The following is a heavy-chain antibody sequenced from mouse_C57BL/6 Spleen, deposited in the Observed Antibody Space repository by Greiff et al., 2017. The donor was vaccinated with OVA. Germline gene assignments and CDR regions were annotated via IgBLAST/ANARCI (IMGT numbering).Heavy chain of an antibody. D-gene: IGHD2-5*01. Sequence: EVQVVESGGGLVKPGGSLKLSCAASGFTFSDYGMHWVRQAPEKGLEWVAYISSGSSTIYYADTVKGRFTISRDNAKNTLFLQMTSLRSEDTAMYYCASLYYSNYGWYFDVWGTGTTVTVSS. J-gene: IGHJ1*03. CDR3: ASLYYSNYGWYFDV. CDR1: GFTFSDYG. V-gene: IGHV5-17*01. CDR2: ISSGSSTI.